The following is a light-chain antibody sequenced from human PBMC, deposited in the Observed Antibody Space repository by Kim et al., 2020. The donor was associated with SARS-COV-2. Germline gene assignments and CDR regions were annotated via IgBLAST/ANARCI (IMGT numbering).Light chain of an antibody. J-gene: IGLJ2*01. CDR2: QDS. V-gene: IGLV3-1*01. CDR1: KLGDKY. CDR3: QAWDSSTYVV. Sequence: SYELTQPPSVSVSPGQTASITCSGDKLGDKYACWYQQKPGQSPVLDIYQDSKRPSGIPERFSGSNSGNTATLTISGTQAMDEADYYCQAWDSSTYVVFGG.